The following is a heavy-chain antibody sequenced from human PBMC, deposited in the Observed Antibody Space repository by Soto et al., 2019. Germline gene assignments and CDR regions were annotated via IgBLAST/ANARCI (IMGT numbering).Heavy chain of an antibody. CDR1: GFSLSTSGVG. D-gene: IGHD6-13*01. CDR2: IYWDDDK. CDR3: AHGYSSSWYRTSNFDY. J-gene: IGHJ4*02. V-gene: IGHV2-5*02. Sequence: SGPTLVNPTQTLTLTCTFSGFSLSTSGVGVGWIRQPPGKALEWLALIYWDDDKRYSPSLKSRLTITKDTSKNQVVLTMTNMDPVDTATYYCAHGYSSSWYRTSNFDYWGQGTLVTVSS.